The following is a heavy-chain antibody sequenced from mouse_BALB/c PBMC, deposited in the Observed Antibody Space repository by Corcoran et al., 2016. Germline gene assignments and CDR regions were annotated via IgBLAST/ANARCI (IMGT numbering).Heavy chain of an antibody. D-gene: IGHD4-1*01. J-gene: IGHJ4*01. CDR3: ARVPGTGTNAMDY. Sequence: EIQLQQTGPELVKPGASVKISCKASGYSFTDYIMLWVKQSHGKSLEWIGNINPYYGSTSYNLKFKGKATLTVDKSSSTAYMQLNSLTSEDSAVYYCARVPGTGTNAMDYWGQGTSVTVSS. V-gene: IGHV1-39*01. CDR1: GYSFTDYI. CDR2: INPYYGST.